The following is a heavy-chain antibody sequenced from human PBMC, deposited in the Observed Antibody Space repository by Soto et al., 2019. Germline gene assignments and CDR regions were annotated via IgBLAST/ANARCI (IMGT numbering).Heavy chain of an antibody. CDR2: IYRTGIT. CDR3: ASRDPGTSVDY. V-gene: IGHV4-4*02. J-gene: IGHJ4*02. CDR1: GGSFTSNNW. D-gene: IGHD1-7*01. Sequence: SETLSLSCPVSGGSFTSNNWCTWFRHPPGQGLEFIGEIYRTGITNYNPSLKSRVTISLDKSENQFSLKVTSLTAADTAVYYCASRDPGTSVDYWGQGTLVTVSS.